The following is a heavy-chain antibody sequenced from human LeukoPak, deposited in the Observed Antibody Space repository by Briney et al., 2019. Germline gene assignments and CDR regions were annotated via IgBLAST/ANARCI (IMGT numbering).Heavy chain of an antibody. CDR1: GFTFSSYG. J-gene: IGHJ4*02. Sequence: GGSLRLSCAASGFTFSSYGMHWVRQAPGKGLEWVAFIRYDGSNKYYADSVKGRFTISRDNSKNTLYLQMNSLRAEDTAVYYCARESISGYSYPFDYWGQGTLVTVSS. D-gene: IGHD5-18*01. CDR2: IRYDGSNK. CDR3: ARESISGYSYPFDY. V-gene: IGHV3-30*02.